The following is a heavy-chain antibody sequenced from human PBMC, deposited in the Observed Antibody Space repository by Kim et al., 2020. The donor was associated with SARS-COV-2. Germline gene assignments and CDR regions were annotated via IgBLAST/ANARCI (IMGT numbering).Heavy chain of an antibody. V-gene: IGHV1-46*01. CDR3: ARELGGSYNDY. D-gene: IGHD1-26*01. CDR1: GYIFTTYY. Sequence: ASVKVSCKASGYIFTTYYMHWVRQAPGQGLEWMGGINPNGGKTTYAQQFQGSVVMTRDTSTSTVYMEMSSLKSEDTAVYYCARELGGSYNDYWGQGTPITVSS. J-gene: IGHJ4*02. CDR2: INPNGGKT.